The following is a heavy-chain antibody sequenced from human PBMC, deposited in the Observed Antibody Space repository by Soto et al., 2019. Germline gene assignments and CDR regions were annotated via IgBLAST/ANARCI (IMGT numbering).Heavy chain of an antibody. J-gene: IGHJ6*02. D-gene: IGHD3-10*01. CDR2: IDPGDSDT. V-gene: IGHV5-51*01. CDR1: GYRFTSYW. Sequence: GESLKISCKGSGYRFTSYWIGWVRQMPGKGLEWMGIIDPGDSDTRYSPSFQGQVTISVDKSITTTYLQWSSLKASDTAMYYCAARVGSSALYYYGMGVWGQGTTVTVSS. CDR3: AARVGSSALYYYGMGV.